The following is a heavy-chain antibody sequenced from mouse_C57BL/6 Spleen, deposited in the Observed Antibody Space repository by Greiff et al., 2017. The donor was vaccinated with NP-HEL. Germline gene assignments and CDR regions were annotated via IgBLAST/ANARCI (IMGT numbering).Heavy chain of an antibody. CDR3: ARGRRDWYFDV. CDR1: GYAFSSYW. J-gene: IGHJ1*03. V-gene: IGHV1-80*01. CDR2: IYPGDGDT. Sequence: QVQLQQSGAELVKPGASVKISCKASGYAFSSYWMNWVKQSPGKGLAWIGQIYPGDGDTNYNGKFKGKATLTADKSSSTAYMQLSSLTSEDSAVYFCARGRRDWYFDVWGTGTTVTVSS.